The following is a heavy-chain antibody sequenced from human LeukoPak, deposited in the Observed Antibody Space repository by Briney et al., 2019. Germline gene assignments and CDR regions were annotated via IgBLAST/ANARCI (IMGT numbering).Heavy chain of an antibody. CDR3: ARDGPSMIVVVAHDAFDI. CDR2: IWYDGSNK. D-gene: IGHD3-22*01. CDR1: GFTFSSYG. J-gene: IGHJ3*02. V-gene: IGHV3-33*01. Sequence: GGSLRLSCAASGFTFSSYGMHWVRQAPGKGLEWVAVIWYDGSNKYYADSVKGRFTISRDNSKNTLYLQMNSLRAEDTAVYYCARDGPSMIVVVAHDAFDIWGQGTVVTVSS.